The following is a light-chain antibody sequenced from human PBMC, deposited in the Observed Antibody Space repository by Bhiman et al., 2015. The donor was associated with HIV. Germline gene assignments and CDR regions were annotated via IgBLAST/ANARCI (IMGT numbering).Light chain of an antibody. J-gene: IGLJ2*01. CDR3: QAWDSSPVA. CDR1: NLGDKY. Sequence: SYELTQPPSVSVSPGQTASITCSGDNLGDKYTSWYQQKPGQSPVVVIYQDSKRPSGIPERFSGSNSGNTATLTIRGTQAMDEADYYCQAWDSSPVAFGGGTKLTVL. CDR2: QDS. V-gene: IGLV3-1*01.